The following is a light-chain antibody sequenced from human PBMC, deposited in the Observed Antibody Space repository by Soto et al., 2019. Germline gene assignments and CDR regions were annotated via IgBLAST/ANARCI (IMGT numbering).Light chain of an antibody. CDR1: SSDVGSYNL. CDR2: EGS. CDR3: CSYAGSSTYV. V-gene: IGLV2-23*01. Sequence: QAALTQSASVSGSPGQSITISCTGTSSDVGSYNLVSWYQQHPGKAPKLMIYEGSKRPPGVSNRFSGSKSGNTASLTISGLQAEDEADYYCCSYAGSSTYVFGTGTKVTVL. J-gene: IGLJ1*01.